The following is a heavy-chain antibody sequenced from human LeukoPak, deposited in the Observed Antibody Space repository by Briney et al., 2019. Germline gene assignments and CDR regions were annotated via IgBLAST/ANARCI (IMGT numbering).Heavy chain of an antibody. J-gene: IGHJ6*03. CDR3: AKGGGRDYYYYMDV. D-gene: IGHD3-16*01. CDR2: IRYDGSNK. CDR1: GFTFSSYG. V-gene: IGHV3-30*02. Sequence: SGGSLRLSCAASGFTFSSYGIHWVRQAPGKGLEWVAFIRYDGSNKYYTDSVKGRFTLSRDNSKNTLYLQMNSLRAEDTAVYYCAKGGGRDYYYYMDVWGKGTTVTVSS.